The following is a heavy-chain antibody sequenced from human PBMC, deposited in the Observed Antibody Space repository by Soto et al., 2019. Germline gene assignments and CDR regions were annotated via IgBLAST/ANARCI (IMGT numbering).Heavy chain of an antibody. J-gene: IGHJ6*03. Sequence: SETLSLTCTVSGGSISSYYWSWIRQPPGKGLEWIGYIYYSGSTNYNPSLKSRVTISVDTSKNQFSLKLSSVTAADTAVYYCARNGAVATITGLSYYMDVWGKGTTVTVSS. CDR2: IYYSGST. CDR1: GGSISSYY. V-gene: IGHV4-59*01. D-gene: IGHD5-12*01. CDR3: ARNGAVATITGLSYYMDV.